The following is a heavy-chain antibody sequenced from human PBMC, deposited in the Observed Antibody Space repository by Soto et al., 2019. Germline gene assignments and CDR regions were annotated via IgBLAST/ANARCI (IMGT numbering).Heavy chain of an antibody. J-gene: IGHJ4*02. CDR2: INHSGST. D-gene: IGHD3-10*01. CDR3: ARCPVYYYGSGSYYYY. V-gene: IGHV4-34*01. CDR1: GGSFSGYY. Sequence: SETLSLTCAVYGGSFSGYYWSWIRQPPGKGLEWIGEINHSGSTNYNPSLKSRVTISVDTSKNQFSLKLSSVTAADTAVYYCARCPVYYYGSGSYYYYWGQGTLVTVSS.